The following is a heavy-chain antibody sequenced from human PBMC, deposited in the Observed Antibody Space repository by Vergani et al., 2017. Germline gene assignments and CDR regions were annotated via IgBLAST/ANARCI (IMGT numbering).Heavy chain of an antibody. CDR3: VGDVRVSRP. D-gene: IGHD6-6*01. CDR2: LSGNNDEV. CDR1: GFTFSHYS. Sequence: EVQRVESGGGLGKPGGSLRRSGVASGFTFSHYSINWVRQAPGKGLEWVSSLSGNNDEVYYADSVKGRLTTSRDNAKNSRYLDMSSLRAEDTAVYYCVGDVRVSRPWGQGTLVAVSS. J-gene: IGHJ3*01. V-gene: IGHV3-21*01.